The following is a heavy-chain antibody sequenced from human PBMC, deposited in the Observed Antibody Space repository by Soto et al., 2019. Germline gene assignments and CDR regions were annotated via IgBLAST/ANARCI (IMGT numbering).Heavy chain of an antibody. V-gene: IGHV1-18*04. Sequence: QEQLVQSGGEVKKPGASVRVSCKASGYTFTKYGITWVRQAPGQGLEWMGWIGVYSGKTNDARKLQGRVIMTADTSASTAYMELRSLRSDDPAVYYCSRARYCTSPSCYNHYYYGMDIWGQGTTVSVSS. CDR2: IGVYSGKT. CDR3: SRARYCTSPSCYNHYYYGMDI. D-gene: IGHD2-2*02. J-gene: IGHJ6*02. CDR1: GYTFTKYG.